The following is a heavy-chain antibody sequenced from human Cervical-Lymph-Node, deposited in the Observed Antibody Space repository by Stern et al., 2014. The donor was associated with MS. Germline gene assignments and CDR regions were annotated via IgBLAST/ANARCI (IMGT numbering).Heavy chain of an antibody. J-gene: IGHJ4*02. D-gene: IGHD1-1*01. V-gene: IGHV3-30*18. CDR2: ISPDGGDK. CDR3: AKELKRRGADDY. Sequence: QVQLVESGGGAVQPGRSLRLSCAASGFTFSSYAIHWVRQAPGTGLEWVGVISPDGGDKCYADSVKGRFTMSRDNSKNTLYLQMDSLRPEDTAVYYCAKELKRRGADDYWGQGTLVTVSS. CDR1: GFTFSSYA.